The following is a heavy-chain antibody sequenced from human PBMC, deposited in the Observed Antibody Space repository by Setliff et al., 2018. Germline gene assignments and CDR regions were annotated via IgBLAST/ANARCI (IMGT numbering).Heavy chain of an antibody. J-gene: IGHJ4*02. D-gene: IGHD3-10*01. V-gene: IGHV1-18*04. CDR1: GYTFTSHY. Sequence: ASVKVSCKASGYTFTSHYIHWVRQAPGQGLEWMGWISAYNGNTNYAQKLQGRVTMTTDTSTSTTHMELRSLRSDDTAVYYCARDLVDYNGLGSYYSAYWGQGTLVTVSS. CDR2: ISAYNGNT. CDR3: ARDLVDYNGLGSYYSAY.